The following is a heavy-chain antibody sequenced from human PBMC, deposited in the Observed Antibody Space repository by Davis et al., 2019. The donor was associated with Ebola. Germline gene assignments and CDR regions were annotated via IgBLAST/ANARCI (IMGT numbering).Heavy chain of an antibody. CDR1: GFIFSTHS. CDR2: ISSSSSYI. CDR3: ASGDGSGSLSDY. V-gene: IGHV3-21*01. D-gene: IGHD3-10*01. J-gene: IGHJ4*02. Sequence: GESLKISCVASGFIFSTHSMNWVRQAPGKGLEWVSSISSSSSYIYYADSVKGRFTISRDNAKNSLYLQMNSLRAEDTAVYYCASGDGSGSLSDYWGQGTLVTVSS.